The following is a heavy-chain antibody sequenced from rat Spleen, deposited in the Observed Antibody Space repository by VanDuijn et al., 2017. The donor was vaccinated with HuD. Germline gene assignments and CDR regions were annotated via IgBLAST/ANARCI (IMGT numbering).Heavy chain of an antibody. J-gene: IGHJ2*01. D-gene: IGHD1-6*01. CDR3: ATHTTADGYFDY. Sequence: EVQLVESDGDLVQPGRSLKLSCAASGFTLSDHFMAWVRQTPTKRLEWVATISYDGSRTYYRDSVRGRFTISRDNAENTLSLQMDSLRSEDTATYYCATHTTADGYFDYWGQGVMVTVSS. V-gene: IGHV5-29*01. CDR1: GFTLSDHF. CDR2: ISYDGSRT.